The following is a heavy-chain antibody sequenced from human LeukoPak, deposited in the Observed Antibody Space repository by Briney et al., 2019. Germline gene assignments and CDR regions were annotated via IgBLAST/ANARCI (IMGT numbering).Heavy chain of an antibody. CDR1: GYSFTGYW. J-gene: IGHJ4*02. CDR3: ARIGTTYHDIQSFDWNLRYFDY. Sequence: HGESLKISCKGSGYSFTGYWIGWVRQMPGNGMDWMAFIYPGDSDTRYSPSFQGQVTISADKSITTAYLQWSSLKASDTAMYYCARIGTTYHDIQSFDWNLRYFDYWRQGTLVTVSS. CDR2: IYPGDSDT. V-gene: IGHV5-51*01. D-gene: IGHD3-9*01.